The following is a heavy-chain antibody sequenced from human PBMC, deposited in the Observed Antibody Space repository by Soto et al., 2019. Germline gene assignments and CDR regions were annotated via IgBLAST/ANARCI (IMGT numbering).Heavy chain of an antibody. CDR2: IYYSGST. CDR3: AITRNFPRTFYY. CDR1: GGSISSSSYY. V-gene: IGHV4-39*01. J-gene: IGHJ4*02. Sequence: PSESLSLTCTVSGGSISSSSYYWGWIRQTPGKGLEWIGSIYYSGSTYYNPSLKSRVTISVETSKNQFSLKLSSVTAAETAVYYCAITRNFPRTFYYWGQGTLVTVSS.